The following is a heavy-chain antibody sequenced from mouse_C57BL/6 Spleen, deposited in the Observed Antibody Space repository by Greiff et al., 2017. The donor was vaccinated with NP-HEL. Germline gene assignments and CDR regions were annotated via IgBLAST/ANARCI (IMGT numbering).Heavy chain of an antibody. D-gene: IGHD4-1*01. V-gene: IGHV5-16*01. CDR2: INYDGSST. J-gene: IGHJ4*01. Sequence: EVKVVESEGGLVQPGSSMKLSCTASGFTFSDYYMAWVRQVPEKGLEWVANINYDGSSTYYLDSLKSRFIISRDNAKNILYLQMSSLKSEDTATYYCARNWDYAMDYWGQGTSVTVSS. CDR3: ARNWDYAMDY. CDR1: GFTFSDYY.